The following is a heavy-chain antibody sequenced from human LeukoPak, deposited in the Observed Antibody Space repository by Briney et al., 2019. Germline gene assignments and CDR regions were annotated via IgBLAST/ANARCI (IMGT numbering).Heavy chain of an antibody. D-gene: IGHD1-26*01. CDR3: ARDPYSGNYGGYYYYYMDV. CDR1: GFTFSTYA. V-gene: IGHV3-21*01. CDR2: ITSSSTYI. Sequence: GGSLRLSCVASGFTFSTYAMGWVRRVPGKGLEWVSSITSSSTYIYYADSVKGRFPISRDNAKNSLYLQMNSLRAEDTAVYYCARDPYSGNYGGYYYYYMDVWGKGTTVTISS. J-gene: IGHJ6*03.